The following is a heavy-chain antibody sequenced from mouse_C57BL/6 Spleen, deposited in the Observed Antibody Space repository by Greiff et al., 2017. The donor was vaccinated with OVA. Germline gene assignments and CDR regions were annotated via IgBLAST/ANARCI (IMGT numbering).Heavy chain of an antibody. Sequence: DVKLVESEGGLVQPGSSMKLSCTASGFTFSDYYMAWVRQVPEKGLEWVANINYDGSSTYYLDSLKSRFIISRDNAKNILYLQMSSLKSEDTATYYCARASYDFNFDYWGQGTTLTVSS. D-gene: IGHD2-4*01. CDR2: INYDGSST. V-gene: IGHV5-16*01. J-gene: IGHJ2*01. CDR1: GFTFSDYY. CDR3: ARASYDFNFDY.